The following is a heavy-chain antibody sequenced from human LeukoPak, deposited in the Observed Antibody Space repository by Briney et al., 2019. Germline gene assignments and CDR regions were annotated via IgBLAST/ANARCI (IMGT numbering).Heavy chain of an antibody. CDR2: ISDNGDST. V-gene: IGHV3-23*01. CDR1: GFTFSGSA. J-gene: IGHJ4*02. Sequence: GGSLTLSCPASGFTFSGSAMTWVRQPPGKGLEWVASISDNGDSTYYADSVTGRFTISRDNSRDTLYVQIHSLRAEDAAVYYCAKSHSEAQRGYFDYWGQGTLVTVSS. CDR3: AKSHSEAQRGYFDY. D-gene: IGHD5-24*01.